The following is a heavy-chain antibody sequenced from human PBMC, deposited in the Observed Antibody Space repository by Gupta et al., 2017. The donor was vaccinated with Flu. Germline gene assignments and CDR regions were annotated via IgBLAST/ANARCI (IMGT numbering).Heavy chain of an antibody. CDR2: IVAIFGTT. V-gene: IGHV1-69*01. CDR3: ARAGTNNWILHGMDV. CDR1: GGTFSNYA. J-gene: IGHJ6*02. D-gene: IGHD1-20*01. Sequence: QVQLVQSGAEVKKPGSSVKVSCKASGGTFSNYAISWGRQAPEQGLEGMGGIVAIFGTTNYAQKFQGRVKVTADESTSTVYMELTSLRSDDTAVYYCARAGTNNWILHGMDVWGQGTTVTVSS.